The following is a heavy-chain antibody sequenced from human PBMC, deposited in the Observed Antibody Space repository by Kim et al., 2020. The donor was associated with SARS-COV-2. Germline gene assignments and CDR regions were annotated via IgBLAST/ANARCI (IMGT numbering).Heavy chain of an antibody. D-gene: IGHD3-10*01. V-gene: IGHV1-24*01. CDR1: GYTLTELS. J-gene: IGHJ3*02. CDR2: FDPEDGET. Sequence: ASVKVSCKVSGYTLTELSMHWVRQAPGKGLEWMGGFDPEDGETIYAQKFQGRVTMTEDTSTDTAYMELSSLRSEDTAVYYCATDMETFYGSGSTRPRGAFDIWGQGTMVTVSS. CDR3: ATDMETFYGSGSTRPRGAFDI.